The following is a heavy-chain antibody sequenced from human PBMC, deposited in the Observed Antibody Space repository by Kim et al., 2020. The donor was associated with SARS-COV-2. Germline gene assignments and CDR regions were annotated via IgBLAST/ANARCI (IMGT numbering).Heavy chain of an antibody. J-gene: IGHJ3*02. D-gene: IGHD4-17*01. V-gene: IGHV3-49*02. Sequence: SVKGRFTISRDDSKSIAYLQMNSLKTEDTAVYYCTSTGPVGDYSNDAFDIWGQGTMVTVSS. CDR3: TSTGPVGDYSNDAFDI.